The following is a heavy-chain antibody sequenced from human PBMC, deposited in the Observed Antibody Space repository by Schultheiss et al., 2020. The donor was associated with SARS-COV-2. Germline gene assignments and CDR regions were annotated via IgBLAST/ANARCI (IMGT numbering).Heavy chain of an antibody. CDR3: ARELGPNEYNWFDP. D-gene: IGHD1-1*01. Sequence: SETLSLTCTVSGGSISSYYWSWIRQPPGKGLEWIGEIYYSGTTYYNPSLKSRVTISVDTSTNQFSLKLSSVTAADTAIYYCARELGPNEYNWFDPWGQGTLVTVSS. CDR1: GGSISSYY. V-gene: IGHV4-59*12. J-gene: IGHJ5*02. CDR2: IYYSGTT.